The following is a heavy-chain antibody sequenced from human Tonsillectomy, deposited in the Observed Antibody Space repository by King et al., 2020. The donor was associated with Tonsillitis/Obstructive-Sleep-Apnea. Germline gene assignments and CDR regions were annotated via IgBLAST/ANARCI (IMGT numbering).Heavy chain of an antibody. J-gene: IGHJ4*02. CDR3: AKDSSGWTPDY. Sequence: VQLVESGGGLVQSGGSLRLSCAVSGFNFSSYAMSWVRQAPGKGLEWVSGISGSGAGTNYADSVKGRFIISRDNSKNTLYLQMNSLRAEDTAVYYCAKDSSGWTPDYWGQGTLVTVSS. CDR1: GFNFSSYA. CDR2: ISGSGAGT. V-gene: IGHV3-23*04. D-gene: IGHD6-19*01.